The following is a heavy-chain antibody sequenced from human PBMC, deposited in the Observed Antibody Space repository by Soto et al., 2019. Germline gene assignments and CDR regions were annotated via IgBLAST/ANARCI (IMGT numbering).Heavy chain of an antibody. CDR3: ARDKITGLFDY. V-gene: IGHV4-34*01. J-gene: IGHJ4*02. Sequence: PSETLSLTCAVYGGSFSGYYWTWIRQPPGTGLEWIGEINHIGSTNYNPSLKSRVTISVDTSKNQFSLKLTSLTAADTAVYYCARDKITGLFDYWGQGTLVTVSS. CDR1: GGSFSGYY. D-gene: IGHD2-8*02. CDR2: INHIGST.